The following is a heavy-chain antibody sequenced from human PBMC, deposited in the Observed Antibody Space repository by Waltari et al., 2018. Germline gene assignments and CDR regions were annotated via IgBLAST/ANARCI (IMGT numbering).Heavy chain of an antibody. CDR3: AREPPNTLITIFWADAFDI. Sequence: EVQLVESGGGLVQPGGSLRLSCAASGFTFSSYWMSWVRQAPGKGLEWVANIKQDGSEKYYVDSVKGRFTISRDNAKNSLYLQMNSLRAEDTAVYYCAREPPNTLITIFWADAFDIWGQGTMVTVSS. D-gene: IGHD3-9*01. CDR2: IKQDGSEK. V-gene: IGHV3-7*01. J-gene: IGHJ3*02. CDR1: GFTFSSYW.